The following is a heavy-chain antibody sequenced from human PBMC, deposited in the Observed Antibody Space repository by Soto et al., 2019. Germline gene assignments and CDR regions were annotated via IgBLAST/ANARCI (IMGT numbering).Heavy chain of an antibody. V-gene: IGHV1-46*03. D-gene: IGHD3-22*01. CDR1: GYTFTSYY. J-gene: IGHJ4*01. CDR2: INPSGGSR. Sequence: ASVKVSCKASGYTFTSYYLHLVRQAPGQGLEGIGIINPSGGSRSYAQKFQGRVTMTRATSTSTVYMELSSLRSEDTAVYYCATGYYYDDSSRYDLDYWG. CDR3: ATGYYYDDSSRYDLDY.